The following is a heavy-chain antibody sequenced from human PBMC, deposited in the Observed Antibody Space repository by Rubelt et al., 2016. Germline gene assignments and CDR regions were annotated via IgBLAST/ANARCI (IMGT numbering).Heavy chain of an antibody. D-gene: IGHD3-9*01. J-gene: IGHJ5*02. CDR3: ARDVDILPGQGWFDP. CDR2: IYYSGST. V-gene: IGHV4-59*01. Sequence: QVQLQESGPGLVKPSETLSPTCTVPGGSISNYYWSWIRQTPGNGLHWIGYIYYSGSTNYNPSLKSRVTIAVVAAKVQFSLKLGAVTAADTAGYYCARDVDILPGQGWFDPWGQGTLVTVSS. CDR1: GGSISNYY.